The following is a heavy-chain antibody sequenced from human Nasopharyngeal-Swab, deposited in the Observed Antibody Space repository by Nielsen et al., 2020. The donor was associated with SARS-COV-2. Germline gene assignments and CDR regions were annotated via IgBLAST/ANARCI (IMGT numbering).Heavy chain of an antibody. D-gene: IGHD3-10*01. V-gene: IGHV3-53*01. Sequence: GESLKISCAASGLTVSSTYMGWVRRAPGKGLEWLSILNTGGSTYYAASVEGRFTISRDTSENTLYLQMDNLGVEDTAVYYCVTDPTYGSGTYFYYWGQGARVTVSS. CDR1: GLTVSSTY. CDR2: LNTGGST. J-gene: IGHJ4*02. CDR3: VTDPTYGSGTYFYY.